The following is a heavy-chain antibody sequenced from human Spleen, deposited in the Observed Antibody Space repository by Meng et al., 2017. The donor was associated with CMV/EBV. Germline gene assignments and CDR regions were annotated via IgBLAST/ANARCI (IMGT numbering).Heavy chain of an antibody. Sequence: SLKISCAASGFTFDDYAMHWVRQAPGKGLEWVSGISWNSGSIGYADSVKGRFTISRDNAKNSLYLQMNSLRAEDTALYYCAKRKSSSDAFDIWVQGTMVTVSS. J-gene: IGHJ3*02. CDR1: GFTFDDYA. CDR3: AKRKSSSDAFDI. V-gene: IGHV3-9*01. CDR2: ISWNSGSI. D-gene: IGHD6-6*01.